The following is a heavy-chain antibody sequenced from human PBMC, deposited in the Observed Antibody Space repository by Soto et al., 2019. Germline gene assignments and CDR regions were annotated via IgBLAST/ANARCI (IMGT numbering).Heavy chain of an antibody. J-gene: IGHJ6*02. CDR3: ARDIKSCFAPCYYYYCGMDV. CDR1: GFTFSSYA. V-gene: IGHV3-30-3*01. Sequence: PGGSLRLSCAASGFTFSSYAMHWVRQAPGKGLEWVAVISYDGSNKYYADSVKGRFTISRDNSKNTLYLQMNSLRAEDTAVYYCARDIKSCFAPCYYYYCGMDVWGQGTTVTVSS. CDR2: ISYDGSNK. D-gene: IGHD3-3*01.